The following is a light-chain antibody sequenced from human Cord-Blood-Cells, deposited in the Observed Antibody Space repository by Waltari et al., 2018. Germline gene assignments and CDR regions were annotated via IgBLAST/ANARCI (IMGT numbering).Light chain of an antibody. Sequence: QSVLTQPPSASGTHGQRVTISCSGSSSNIGSNTVNWYQQLPGTAPKLLIYSINQRPSGVPDRFSGSKSGTSASLAISGLQSEDEADYYCAAWDDSLNGLWVFGGGTKLTVL. CDR1: SSNIGSNT. CDR2: SIN. CDR3: AAWDDSLNGLWV. J-gene: IGLJ3*02. V-gene: IGLV1-44*01.